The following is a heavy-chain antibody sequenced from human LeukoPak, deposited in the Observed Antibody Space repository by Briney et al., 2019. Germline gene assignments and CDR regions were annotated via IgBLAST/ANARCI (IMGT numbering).Heavy chain of an antibody. V-gene: IGHV5-51*01. CDR2: IYPRDSDT. Sequence: GESLKISCTGSGNSFADYWVAWVRQMPGQGLESMGIIYPRDSDTRYSPYFQGQVTMSVDKSINTAYLEWSSLKTSDTAMYYCARHSSLAAAAGYWGQGTLVTVSS. CDR1: GNSFADYW. J-gene: IGHJ4*02. CDR3: ARHSSLAAAAGY. D-gene: IGHD6-13*01.